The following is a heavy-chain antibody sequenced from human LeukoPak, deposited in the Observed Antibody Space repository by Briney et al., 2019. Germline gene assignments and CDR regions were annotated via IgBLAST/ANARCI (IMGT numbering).Heavy chain of an antibody. CDR2: ISYDGSNK. V-gene: IGHV3-30-3*01. Sequence: SGGSLRLSCAASGFTFSSYAMSWVRQAPGKGLEWVAVISYDGSNKYYADSVKGRFTISRDNSKNTLYLQMNSLRAEDTAVYYCAREVRGYYFDYWGQGTLVTVSS. D-gene: IGHD3-22*01. J-gene: IGHJ4*02. CDR3: AREVRGYYFDY. CDR1: GFTFSSYA.